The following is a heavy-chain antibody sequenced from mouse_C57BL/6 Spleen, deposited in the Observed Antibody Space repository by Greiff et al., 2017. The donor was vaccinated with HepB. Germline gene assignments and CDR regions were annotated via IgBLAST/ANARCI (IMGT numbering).Heavy chain of an antibody. CDR2: ISDGGSYT. Sequence: EVMLVESGGGLVKPGGSLKLSCAASGFTFSSYAMSWVRQTPEKRLEWVATISDGGSYTYYPDNVKGRFTISRDNAKNNLYLQMSHLKSEDTAMYYCERDHRAAQAPWFAYWGQGTLVTVSA. J-gene: IGHJ3*01. CDR1: GFTFSSYA. V-gene: IGHV5-4*01. D-gene: IGHD3-2*02. CDR3: ERDHRAAQAPWFAY.